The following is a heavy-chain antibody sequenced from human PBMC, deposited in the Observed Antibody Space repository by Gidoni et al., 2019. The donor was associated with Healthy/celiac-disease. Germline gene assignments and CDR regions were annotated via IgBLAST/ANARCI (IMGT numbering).Heavy chain of an antibody. D-gene: IGHD2-2*01. CDR3: AKDMRDIVVVPAAPTLHYYYYYGMDV. CDR1: GFPFVDYA. CDR2: ISGNSGSI. V-gene: IGHV3-9*01. Sequence: EVQLVESGGGLVQPGRSLRLSCAASGFPFVDYAMPWVRQAPGKGLGWVSGISGNSGSIGYADSVKGRFTISRDNAKNSLYLQMNSLRAEDTALYYCAKDMRDIVVVPAAPTLHYYYYYGMDVWGQGTTVTVSS. J-gene: IGHJ6*02.